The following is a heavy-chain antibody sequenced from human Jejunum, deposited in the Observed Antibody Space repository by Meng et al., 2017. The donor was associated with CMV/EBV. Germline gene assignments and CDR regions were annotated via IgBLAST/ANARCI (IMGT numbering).Heavy chain of an antibody. CDR2: TLYDGSNK. Sequence: SCVASRFAFSTYNMNWVRQAPGKGLEWVAVTLYDGSNKYYADSVKGRFTISRDNSKNTLYLQMNSLRVEDTAMYYCARDLGDYGNYWGQGTLVTVSS. CDR1: RFAFSTYN. V-gene: IGHV3-30*03. CDR3: ARDLGDYGNY. J-gene: IGHJ4*02. D-gene: IGHD4-17*01.